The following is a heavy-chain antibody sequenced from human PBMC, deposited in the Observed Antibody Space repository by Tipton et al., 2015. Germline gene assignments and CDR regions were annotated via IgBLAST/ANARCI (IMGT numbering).Heavy chain of an antibody. CDR3: ARMRMGATWGSNYLDY. CDR2: IYYSGNT. V-gene: IGHV4-31*03. Sequence: TLSLTCTVSGGSISNGAYYWTWIRQHPGRGLEWIGYIYYSGNTYYNTSLKSRLTISVDTSKKQFSLNLRSVTAADTAVYYCARMRMGATWGSNYLDYWGQGTLVTVSS. CDR1: GGSISNGAYY. J-gene: IGHJ4*02. D-gene: IGHD3-16*01.